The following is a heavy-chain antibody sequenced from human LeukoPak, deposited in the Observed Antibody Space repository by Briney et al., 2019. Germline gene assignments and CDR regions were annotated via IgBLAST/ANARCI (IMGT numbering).Heavy chain of an antibody. CDR1: GYTFTSYG. CDR2: ISAYNGNT. Sequence: ASVKVSCKASGYTFTSYGISWVRQAPGQGLEWMGWISAYNGNTNYAQKFQGRVTITADESTSTAYMELSSLRSEDTAVYYCARGPVLRFLEWLSNYYMDVWGKGTTVTVSS. J-gene: IGHJ6*03. D-gene: IGHD3-3*01. V-gene: IGHV1-18*01. CDR3: ARGPVLRFLEWLSNYYMDV.